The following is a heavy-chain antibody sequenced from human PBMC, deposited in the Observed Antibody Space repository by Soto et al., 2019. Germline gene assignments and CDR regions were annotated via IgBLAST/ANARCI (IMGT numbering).Heavy chain of an antibody. CDR1: GFTFSSFG. V-gene: IGHV3-30*18. D-gene: IGHD6-19*01. CDR3: ANSASGWDRYFYGMDV. J-gene: IGHJ6*02. CDR2: VSYDGNNQ. Sequence: QVQLVESGGGVVQPGRSLRLSCVASGFTFSSFGIHWVRQAPGKGLEWVALVSYDGNNQDYADSVKGRFTISRDKSKTTVYLQLHSLRPEDTAVYYGANSASGWDRYFYGMDVWGQGTTVTVSS.